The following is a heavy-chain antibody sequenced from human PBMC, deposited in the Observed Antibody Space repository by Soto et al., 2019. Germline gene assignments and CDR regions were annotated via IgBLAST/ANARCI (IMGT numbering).Heavy chain of an antibody. CDR1: GGSISSYY. J-gene: IGHJ6*02. Sequence: SETLSLTCTVSGGSISSYYWSWIRQPPGKGLEWIGYIYYSGSTNYNPSLKSRVTISVDTSKNQFSLKLSSVTAADTAVYYCARWGYYYYGMDVWGQGTTVTVS. D-gene: IGHD3-16*01. CDR3: ARWGYYYYGMDV. CDR2: IYYSGST. V-gene: IGHV4-59*01.